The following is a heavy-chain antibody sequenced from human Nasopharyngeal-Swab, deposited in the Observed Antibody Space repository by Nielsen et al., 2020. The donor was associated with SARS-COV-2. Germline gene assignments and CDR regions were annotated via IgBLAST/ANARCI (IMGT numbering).Heavy chain of an antibody. CDR1: GYTFTSYG. CDR3: ARARRGYSYGSSDY. V-gene: IGHV1-18*01. J-gene: IGHJ4*02. D-gene: IGHD5-18*01. CDR2: ISAYNGNT. Sequence: SVKVSCKASGYTFTSYGISWVRQAPGQGLEWMGWISAYNGNTNYAQKLQGRVTMTTDTSTSTAYMELRSLRSDDTAVYYCARARRGYSYGSSDYWGQGTLVTVSS.